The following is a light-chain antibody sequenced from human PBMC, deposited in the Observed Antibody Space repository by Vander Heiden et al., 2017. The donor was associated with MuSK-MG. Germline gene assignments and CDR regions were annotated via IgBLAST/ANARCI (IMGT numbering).Light chain of an antibody. CDR3: QPYETFLWT. CDR2: DAS. Sequence: DIQVPQSPSTLSASVGDRVTITCRASQSVGSYLAWYQQKPGKAPSLLIYDASILISGVPSRFSGSGSGTEFTLTISSLQPDDFATYYCQPYETFLWTFGQGTKVEVK. J-gene: IGKJ1*01. CDR1: QSVGSY. V-gene: IGKV1-5*01.